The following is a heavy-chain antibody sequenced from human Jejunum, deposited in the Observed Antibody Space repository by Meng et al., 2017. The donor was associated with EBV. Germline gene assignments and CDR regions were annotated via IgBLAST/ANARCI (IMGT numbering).Heavy chain of an antibody. CDR3: ASHSGSSSWWFDP. J-gene: IGHJ5*02. V-gene: IGHV4-59*01. Sequence: VQLQESGPGGGKPWETLSLTLPVSGGSIMCYYWNWIRQSPGKGLEWIGYIYYSGSTNYNPSLKSRVTISVDTSKNQFSLKLSSVTAADTAMYYCASHSGSSSWWFDPWGQGTLVTVSS. D-gene: IGHD6-6*01. CDR2: IYYSGST. CDR1: GGSIMCYY.